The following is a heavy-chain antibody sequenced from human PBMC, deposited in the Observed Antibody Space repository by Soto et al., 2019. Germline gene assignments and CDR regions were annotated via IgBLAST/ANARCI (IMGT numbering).Heavy chain of an antibody. J-gene: IGHJ6*02. V-gene: IGHV4-31*02. Sequence: PSETLSLTCSVSGASISSGNDYWNWIRQHPGKGLEWIGYISYTGGPYYNPSLKSRVTISVDTSNNQFSLKLSSVTAADTAVYYCARMHSLPAAHPMSRVDHHYGMDVWGQGTTVTVSS. CDR3: ARMHSLPAAHPMSRVDHHYGMDV. CDR2: ISYTGGP. D-gene: IGHD2-2*01. CDR1: GASISSGNDY.